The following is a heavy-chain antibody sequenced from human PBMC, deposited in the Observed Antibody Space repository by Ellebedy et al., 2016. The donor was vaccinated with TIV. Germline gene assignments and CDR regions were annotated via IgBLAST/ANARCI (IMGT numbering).Heavy chain of an antibody. CDR3: ARDSLYGPGSYLDY. Sequence: ASVKVSCKASGYTLTSYGISWVRQAPGQGLEWMGWINGYNANTNYEQKLQGRVTMTTDTSTSTVYMELRSLRSDDTAVYYCARDSLYGPGSYLDYWGQGTLVTVSS. D-gene: IGHD3-10*01. J-gene: IGHJ4*02. CDR1: GYTLTSYG. CDR2: INGYNANT. V-gene: IGHV1-18*01.